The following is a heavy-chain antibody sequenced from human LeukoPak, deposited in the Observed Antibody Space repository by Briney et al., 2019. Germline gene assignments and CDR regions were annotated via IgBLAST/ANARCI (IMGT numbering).Heavy chain of an antibody. CDR2: IKEDGSAK. V-gene: IGHV3-7*04. D-gene: IGHD5-12*01. J-gene: IGHJ4*02. CDR1: GFTFSSYS. CDR3: ARDSPGYGAYDLG. Sequence: GGSLRLSCAASGFTFSSYSMNWVRQAPGKGLEWVANIKEDGSAKYSVDSVEGRFTISRDNAKNTLYLQMNSLRAEDTAVYYCARDSPGYGAYDLGWGQGTLVTVSS.